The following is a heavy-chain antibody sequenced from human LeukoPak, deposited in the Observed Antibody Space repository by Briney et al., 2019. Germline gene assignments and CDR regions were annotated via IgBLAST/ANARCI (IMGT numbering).Heavy chain of an antibody. D-gene: IGHD6-13*01. Sequence: SGGSLTLSCAASGFTFSDYYMSWIRQAPGKGLEWVSYISSSSSYTNYADSVKGRFTISRDNAKNSLYLQMNSLRAEDTAVYYCARVRVAAAGRDAFDIWGQGTMVTVSS. CDR3: ARVRVAAAGRDAFDI. CDR2: ISSSSSYT. J-gene: IGHJ3*02. V-gene: IGHV3-11*06. CDR1: GFTFSDYY.